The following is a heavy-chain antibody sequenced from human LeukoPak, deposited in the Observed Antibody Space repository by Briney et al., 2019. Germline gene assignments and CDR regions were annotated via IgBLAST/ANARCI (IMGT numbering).Heavy chain of an antibody. CDR3: TRADGDYDHRFFDY. V-gene: IGHV3-49*04. CDR2: IRRKANDGTT. J-gene: IGHJ4*02. D-gene: IGHD4-17*01. CDR1: GFSFGDYG. Sequence: GGSLRLSCAASGFSFGDYGLSWVRQAPGKGLEWIGFIRRKANDGTTEYAASVKGRFTISRDDSKAIAYLQMNGLQTEDTALYYCTRADGDYDHRFFDYWGQGTQVIVSS.